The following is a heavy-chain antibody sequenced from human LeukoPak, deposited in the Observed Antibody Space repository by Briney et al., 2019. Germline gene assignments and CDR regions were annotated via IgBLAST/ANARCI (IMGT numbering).Heavy chain of an antibody. Sequence: ASETLSLTCTVSGGSISSSSYYWGWIRQPPGKGLEWIGEINHSGSTNYNPSLKSRVTISVDTSKNQFSLKLSSVTAADTAVYYCAKYSYGYPNWFDPWGQGTLVTVSS. CDR3: AKYSYGYPNWFDP. J-gene: IGHJ5*02. CDR2: INHSGST. D-gene: IGHD5-18*01. CDR1: GGSISSSSYY. V-gene: IGHV4-39*07.